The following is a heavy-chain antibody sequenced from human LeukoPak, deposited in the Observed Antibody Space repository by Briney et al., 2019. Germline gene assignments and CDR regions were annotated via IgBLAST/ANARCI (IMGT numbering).Heavy chain of an antibody. CDR1: GGSISSYY. D-gene: IGHD3-9*01. V-gene: IGHV4-59*01. CDR2: IYYSGST. CDR3: ARGYDWLPAYFDY. Sequence: SETLSLTCTVSGGSISSYYWCWIRQPPGKGLEWIGYIYYSGSTNYNPSLKSRVTISVDTSKNQFSLKLSSVTAADTAVYYCARGYDWLPAYFDYWGQGTLVTVSS. J-gene: IGHJ4*02.